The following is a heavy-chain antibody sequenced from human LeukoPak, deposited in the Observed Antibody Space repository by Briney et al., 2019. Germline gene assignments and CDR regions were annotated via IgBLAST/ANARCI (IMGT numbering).Heavy chain of an antibody. Sequence: GGSLRLSCAASGFTFNSYWMSWVRQAPGKRLELVANIDPDGSEKQYGDSVKGRFTTSRDNAKNSLYLQMNSLRAVDTAIYYCARIYYFGDNNWRYFDNWGQGTLVTVSS. CDR3: ARIYYFGDNNWRYFDN. V-gene: IGHV3-7*01. D-gene: IGHD3-10*01. J-gene: IGHJ4*02. CDR2: IDPDGSEK. CDR1: GFTFNSYW.